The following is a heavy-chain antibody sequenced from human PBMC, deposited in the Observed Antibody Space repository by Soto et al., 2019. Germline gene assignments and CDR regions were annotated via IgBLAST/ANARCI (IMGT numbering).Heavy chain of an antibody. Sequence: SQTLSLTCAISGDSVSSNSAAWNWIRQSPSRGLEWLGRTYYRSKWYNDYAVSVKSRITINPDTSKNQFSLQLNSVTPEDTAVYYCARGPASLAVAEEYGMDVWGQGTKVTVYS. J-gene: IGHJ6*02. CDR2: TYYRSKWYN. D-gene: IGHD6-19*01. CDR1: GDSVSSNSAA. CDR3: ARGPASLAVAEEYGMDV. V-gene: IGHV6-1*01.